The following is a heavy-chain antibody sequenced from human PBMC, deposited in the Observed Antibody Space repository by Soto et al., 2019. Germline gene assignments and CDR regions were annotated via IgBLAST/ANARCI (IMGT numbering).Heavy chain of an antibody. CDR3: ARERGAVAGNNAFDI. J-gene: IGHJ3*02. CDR2: ISSSSSYI. V-gene: IGHV3-21*01. Sequence: EVQLVESGGGLVKPGGSLRLSCAASGFTFSSYSMNWVRQAPGKGLEWISSISSSSSYIYYADSVKGRFTISRDNAKNSLYRQMNSLRAEDTAVYYCARERGAVAGNNAFDIWGQVTMVTVSS. CDR1: GFTFSSYS. D-gene: IGHD6-19*01.